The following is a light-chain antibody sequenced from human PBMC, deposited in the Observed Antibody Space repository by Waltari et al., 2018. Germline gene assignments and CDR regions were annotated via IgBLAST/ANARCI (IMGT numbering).Light chain of an antibody. J-gene: IGLJ3*02. Sequence: QSALTQPASVSGSPGQSITIPCTGTSRDVGGSNYVPWYQQHPGKVPKLMIYDVSNRPSGVSNRFSGSKSGNTASLTISGLQAEDEADYYCSSYTSSSTRVFGGGTKLTVL. CDR3: SSYTSSSTRV. CDR1: SRDVGGSNY. CDR2: DVS. V-gene: IGLV2-14*03.